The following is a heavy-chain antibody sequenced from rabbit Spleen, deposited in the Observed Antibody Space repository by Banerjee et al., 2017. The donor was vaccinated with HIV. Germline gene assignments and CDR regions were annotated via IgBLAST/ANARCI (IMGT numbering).Heavy chain of an antibody. CDR1: GFSFSNGYD. CDR2: IYAGSSGST. Sequence: QQLVESGGGLVKPGASLTLTCKASGFSFSNGYDMCWVRQAPGKGLEWIGYIYAGSSGSTYYASWAKGRFTISKTSSTTVTLQMTSLTAADTATYFCARNDDGDWSRLDLWGPGTLVTVS. J-gene: IGHJ3*01. V-gene: IGHV1S40*01. CDR3: ARNDDGDWSRLDL. D-gene: IGHD2-1*01.